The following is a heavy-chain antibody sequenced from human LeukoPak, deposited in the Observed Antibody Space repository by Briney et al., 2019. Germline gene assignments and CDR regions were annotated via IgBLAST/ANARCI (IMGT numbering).Heavy chain of an antibody. CDR3: ASSVGWNYVYSDY. V-gene: IGHV4-59*01. CDR2: IYYSGST. J-gene: IGHJ4*02. CDR1: GGSISSYY. D-gene: IGHD1-7*01. Sequence: SETLSLTCTVSGGSISSYYWSWIRQPPGKGLEWIGYIYYSGSTNYNPSLKSRVTISVDTSKNQFSLKLSSVTAADTAVYYCASSVGWNYVYSDYWGQGTLVTVSS.